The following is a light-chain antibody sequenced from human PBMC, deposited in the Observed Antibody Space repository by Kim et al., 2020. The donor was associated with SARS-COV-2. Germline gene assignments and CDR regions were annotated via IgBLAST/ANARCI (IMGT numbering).Light chain of an antibody. J-gene: IGLJ3*02. CDR3: QVWDTSSDHPV. CDR2: YDS. Sequence: YELTQPPSVSMAPGKTATITCGGNNIGSKSVHWYQQKPGQAPVVVIYYDSDRPSGIPERFSGSNSGNTATLTISRVEAGDEADYYCQVWDTSSDHPVFG. V-gene: IGLV3-21*04. CDR1: NIGSKS.